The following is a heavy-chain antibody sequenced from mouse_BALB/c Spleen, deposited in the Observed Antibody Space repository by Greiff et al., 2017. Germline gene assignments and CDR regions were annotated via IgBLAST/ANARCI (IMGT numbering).Heavy chain of an antibody. CDR3: ARSGTWFAY. CDR2: ISYSGST. J-gene: IGHJ3*01. CDR1: GYSITSDYA. V-gene: IGHV3-2*02. Sequence: EVKLVESGPGLVKPSQSLSLTCTVTGYSITSDYAWNWIRQFPGNKLEWMGYISYSGSTSYNPSLKSRISITRDTSKNQFFLQLNSVTTEDTATYYCARSGTWFAYWGQGTLVTVSA.